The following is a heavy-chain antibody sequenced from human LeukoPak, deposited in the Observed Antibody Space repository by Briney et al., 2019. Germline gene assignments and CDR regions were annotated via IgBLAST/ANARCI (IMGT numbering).Heavy chain of an antibody. Sequence: SETPSLTCAVSSGSISGYYWSWIRQSPGRGLEYIGHIYYNGRTDYNPSLKSRVTISVDTSRNQFSLRLNSVTAADTAVYFCARWYCSRGTCYYLDYWGQGTLVTVSS. CDR2: IYYNGRT. D-gene: IGHD2-2*01. J-gene: IGHJ4*02. CDR3: ARWYCSRGTCYYLDY. CDR1: SGSISGYY. V-gene: IGHV4-59*01.